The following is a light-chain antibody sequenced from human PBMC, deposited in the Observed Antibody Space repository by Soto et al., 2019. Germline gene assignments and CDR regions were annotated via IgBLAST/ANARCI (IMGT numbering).Light chain of an antibody. J-gene: IGKJ5*01. V-gene: IGKV1-9*01. Sequence: DIQLTQSPSFLSASVADRVTITCRASQGISSYLAWYQQKPGKAPKLLIYAASTLKSGVPSRFSGSGSVTEFTLRISSLQPEDFATYYCQQHNSYPITFGQVTRLEIK. CDR3: QQHNSYPIT. CDR2: AAS. CDR1: QGISSY.